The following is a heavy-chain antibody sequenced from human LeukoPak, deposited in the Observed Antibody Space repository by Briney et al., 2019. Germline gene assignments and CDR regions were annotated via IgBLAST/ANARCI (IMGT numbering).Heavy chain of an antibody. Sequence: SETLSLTCTVSGGSISSCYWSWIRQPAGKGLEWIGRIYTSGSTNYNPSLKSRVTMSVDTSKNQFSLKLSSVTAADTAVYYCAGWDSSGWYQFDYWGQGTLVTVSS. CDR3: AGWDSSGWYQFDY. CDR1: GGSISSCY. D-gene: IGHD6-19*01. V-gene: IGHV4-4*07. CDR2: IYTSGST. J-gene: IGHJ4*02.